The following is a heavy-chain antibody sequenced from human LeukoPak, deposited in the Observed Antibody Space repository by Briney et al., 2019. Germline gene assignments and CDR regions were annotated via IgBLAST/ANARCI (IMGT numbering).Heavy chain of an antibody. CDR3: ARGETGTDFWSGHVLGY. CDR2: IIPIFGTA. Sequence: SVKVSCKASGGTFSSYAISWVRQAPGQGLEWMGGIIPIFGTANYAQKFQGRVTITADESTSTAYMELSSLRSEDTAVYYCARGETGTDFWSGHVLGYWGQGTLVTVSS. V-gene: IGHV1-69*13. CDR1: GGTFSSYA. J-gene: IGHJ4*02. D-gene: IGHD3-3*01.